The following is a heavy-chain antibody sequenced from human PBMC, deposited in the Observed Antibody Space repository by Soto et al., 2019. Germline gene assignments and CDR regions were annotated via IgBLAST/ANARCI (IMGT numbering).Heavy chain of an antibody. Sequence: VGSLRLSCAASGFTFRNYAMNWVRQAPWKGLEWVSGISVSGGSTYYADSVKGRFTVSRDNSKNTVFLQMNSLRAEDTAVYFCAKGMYYYDSSGYRLFDYWGQGTLVTVSS. CDR2: ISVSGGST. J-gene: IGHJ4*02. D-gene: IGHD3-22*01. CDR3: AKGMYYYDSSGYRLFDY. V-gene: IGHV3-23*01. CDR1: GFTFRNYA.